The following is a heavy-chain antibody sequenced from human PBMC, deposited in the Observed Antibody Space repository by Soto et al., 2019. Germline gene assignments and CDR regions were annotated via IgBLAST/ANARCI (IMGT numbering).Heavy chain of an antibody. CDR3: ASGGATLEYYFDY. V-gene: IGHV1-2*02. Sequence: GASVKVSCKASGYTFTGYYMHWVRQAPGQGLEWMGWINPNSGGTSYAQKFQGRVTMTRDTSISTAYMELSRLRSDDTAVYYCASGGATLEYYFDYWGQGTLVTVYS. CDR1: GYTFTGYY. J-gene: IGHJ4*02. CDR2: INPNSGGT. D-gene: IGHD1-26*01.